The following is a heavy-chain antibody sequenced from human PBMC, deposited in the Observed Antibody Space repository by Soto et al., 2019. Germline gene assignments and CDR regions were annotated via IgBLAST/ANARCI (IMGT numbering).Heavy chain of an antibody. Sequence: QVQLVESGGGLVQPGGSLRLSCAASGFTFSDYYMSWIRQAPGKGLEWVSDISSSGSAIYYADSVKGRFTISRDNAKNSLYLQMSSLRVEDTAVYYCARARWRSVGEDYWGQGTLVTVSS. CDR3: ARARWRSVGEDY. J-gene: IGHJ4*02. V-gene: IGHV3-11*01. CDR2: ISSSGSAI. CDR1: GFTFSDYY. D-gene: IGHD1-26*01.